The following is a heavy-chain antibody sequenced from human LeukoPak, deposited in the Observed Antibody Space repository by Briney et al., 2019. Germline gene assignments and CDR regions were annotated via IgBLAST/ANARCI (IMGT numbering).Heavy chain of an antibody. CDR2: IYSGGTT. CDR3: ARGSNNPFDY. J-gene: IGHJ4*02. CDR1: GFTCSSNY. V-gene: IGHV3-66*01. D-gene: IGHD1-14*01. Sequence: GGSLRLSCAASGFTCSSNYMRWVRQAQGKGREWVSVIYSGGTTYYADSVKGRFTISRDNSENTLYLQMNSLRAEDTAVYYCARGSNNPFDYWGQGTLVTVSS.